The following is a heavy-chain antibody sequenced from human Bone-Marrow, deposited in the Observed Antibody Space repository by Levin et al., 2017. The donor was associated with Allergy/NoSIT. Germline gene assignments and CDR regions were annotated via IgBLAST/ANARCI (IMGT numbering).Heavy chain of an antibody. D-gene: IGHD6-19*01. CDR1: GYTFTSYA. CDR2: INAGNGNT. CDR3: ARVILGSSGWYVRFDP. J-gene: IGHJ5*02. Sequence: ASVKVSCKASGYTFTSYAMHWVRQAPGQRLEWMGWINAGNGNTKYSQKFQGRVTITRDTSASTAYMELSSLRSEDTAVYYCARVILGSSGWYVRFDPWGQGTLVTVSS. V-gene: IGHV1-3*01.